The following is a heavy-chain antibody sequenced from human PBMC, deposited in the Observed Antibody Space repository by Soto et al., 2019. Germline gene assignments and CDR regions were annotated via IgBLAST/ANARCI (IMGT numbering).Heavy chain of an antibody. CDR1: GGSISSSNW. CDR2: IYHSGST. J-gene: IGHJ4*02. CDR3: LGYYYGSGSYYKDY. V-gene: IGHV4-4*02. D-gene: IGHD3-10*01. Sequence: SETLSLTCAVSGGSISSSNWWSWVRQPPGKGLEWFGEIYHSGSTNYNPSLKSRVTISVDKSKNQFSLKLSSVTAADTAVYYCLGYYYGSGSYYKDYWGQGTLVTVSS.